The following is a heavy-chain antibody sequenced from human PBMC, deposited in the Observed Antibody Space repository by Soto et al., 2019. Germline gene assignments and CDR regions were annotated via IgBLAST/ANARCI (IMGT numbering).Heavy chain of an antibody. D-gene: IGHD5-18*01. CDR2: IDYSGNT. V-gene: IGHV4-61*01. J-gene: IGHJ4*02. CDR3: ARDIRGYSRAFDY. CDR1: GDPVSSRSYY. Sequence: PSETLSLTCTVSGDPVSSRSYYWTWVRQPPGKGLEWIGYIDYSGNTNYDPSLQSRVTMSLDTSKNQFSLKLTSVTAADTAFYYCARDIRGYSRAFDYWGQGIMVTVSS.